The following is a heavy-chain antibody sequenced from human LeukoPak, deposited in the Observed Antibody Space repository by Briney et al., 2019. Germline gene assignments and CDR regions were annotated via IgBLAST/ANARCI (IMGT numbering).Heavy chain of an antibody. V-gene: IGHV3-30*18. CDR2: ISYDGSNK. CDR3: AKCPASPKIAVAGPRFYYYYMDV. CDR1: GFTFSSYG. D-gene: IGHD6-19*01. J-gene: IGHJ6*03. Sequence: GRSLRLSCAASGFTFSSYGMHWVRQAPGKGLEWVAVISYDGSNKYYADSVKGRFTISRDNSKNTLYLQMNSLRAEDTAVYYCAKCPASPKIAVAGPRFYYYYMDVWGKGTTVTVSS.